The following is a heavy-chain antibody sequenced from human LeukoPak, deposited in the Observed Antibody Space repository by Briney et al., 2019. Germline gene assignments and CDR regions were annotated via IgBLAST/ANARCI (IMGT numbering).Heavy chain of an antibody. CDR1: GGSISSYY. V-gene: IGHV4-59*01. CDR2: IYYSGST. CDR3: ARVDTAIQPYFDF. D-gene: IGHD5-18*01. J-gene: IGHJ4*02. Sequence: SETLSLTCTVSGGSISSYYWSWIRQPPGKGLEWIGYIYYSGSTNYHPSLKRRVTISVVTSKNEFALKLRSVTAADTVVYCCARVDTAIQPYFDFWGQGTLVTVSS.